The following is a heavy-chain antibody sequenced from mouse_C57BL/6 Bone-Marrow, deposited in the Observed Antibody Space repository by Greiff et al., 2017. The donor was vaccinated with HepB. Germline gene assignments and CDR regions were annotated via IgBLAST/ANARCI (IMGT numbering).Heavy chain of an antibody. CDR3: ARGNYDYDEGYFDV. V-gene: IGHV1-55*01. J-gene: IGHJ1*03. CDR2: IYPGSGST. D-gene: IGHD2-4*01. CDR1: GYTFTSYW. Sequence: VQLQQPGAELVKPGASVKMSCKASGYTFTSYWITWVKQRPGQGLEWIGDIYPGSGSTNYNEKFKSKATLTVDTSSSTAYMQLSSLTSEDSAVYYCARGNYDYDEGYFDVWGTGTTVTVSS.